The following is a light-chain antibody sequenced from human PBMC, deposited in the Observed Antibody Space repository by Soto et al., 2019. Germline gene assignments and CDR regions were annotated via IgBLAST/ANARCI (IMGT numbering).Light chain of an antibody. J-gene: IGLJ1*01. V-gene: IGLV2-14*01. Sequence: QSALTQPASVSGSPGQSITISCTGTSSDVGGYNYVSWYQQHPGKAPKLMIYDVSNRPSEVSNRFSGSKSGNTASLTISGLQAEDEADYYRYSYTSSSTDVFGTGTKLTVL. CDR2: DVS. CDR3: YSYTSSSTDV. CDR1: SSDVGGYNY.